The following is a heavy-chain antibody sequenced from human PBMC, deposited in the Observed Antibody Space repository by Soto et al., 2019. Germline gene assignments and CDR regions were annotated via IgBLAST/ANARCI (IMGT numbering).Heavy chain of an antibody. CDR1: GVNGSSKY. Sequence: EVQLVESGGGLIQPGGSLRLSRAASGVNGSSKYMTWVRQAPGKGPEWVSVIYGGGTTYYADSVKGRFTISRDNSKNTLYLQVNSPRAEDTAVYYCVQTTGWPGFDFWGQGTLVTVSS. J-gene: IGHJ4*02. D-gene: IGHD6-19*01. CDR3: VQTTGWPGFDF. CDR2: IYGGGTT. V-gene: IGHV3-53*01.